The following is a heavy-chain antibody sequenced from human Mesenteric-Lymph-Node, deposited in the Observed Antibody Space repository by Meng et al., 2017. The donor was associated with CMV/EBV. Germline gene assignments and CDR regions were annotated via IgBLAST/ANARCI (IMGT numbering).Heavy chain of an antibody. CDR3: AKGEHGSGIYSYCSDY. V-gene: IGHV3-23*01. J-gene: IGHJ4*02. CDR1: GFTFSNSA. D-gene: IGHD3-10*01. CDR2: ITTSGNT. Sequence: GVLKISCAASGFTFSNSAMNWVRQAPGKGLEWVSIITTSGNTYYADSVKGRFTISRDNSKNTLYLQMDSLRAEDTAIYYCAKGEHGSGIYSYCSDYWGQGTRVTVSS.